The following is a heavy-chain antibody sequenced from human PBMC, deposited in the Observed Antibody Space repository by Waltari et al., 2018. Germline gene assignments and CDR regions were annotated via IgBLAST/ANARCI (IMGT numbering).Heavy chain of an antibody. CDR1: GDSFTDSY. CDR2: INHNGAN. D-gene: IGHD2-21*01. Sequence: QAQLKQWGAGLLKPSETLSLTCAVFGDSFTDSYWSWIRQSPGKGLEWIGEINHNGANNYNPSLKSRVTISVDTSKKQFSLRVKSVTVADTSVYYCARGYGVEGDKRRYFYYGMDVWGQGTTVTVSS. J-gene: IGHJ6*02. V-gene: IGHV4-34*01. CDR3: ARGYGVEGDKRRYFYYGMDV.